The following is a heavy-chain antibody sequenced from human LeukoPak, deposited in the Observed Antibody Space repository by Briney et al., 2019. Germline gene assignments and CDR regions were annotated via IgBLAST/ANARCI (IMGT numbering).Heavy chain of an antibody. CDR3: ARTEESGYSYRYFGYYYYMDV. D-gene: IGHD5-18*01. Sequence: SETLSLTCTVSGGSISSYYWSWIRQPPGKGLEWIGCIYYSGSTHYNPSLKSRVTISVDTSKNQFSLKLSSVTAADTAVYYCARTEESGYSYRYFGYYYYMDVWGKGTTVAVSS. J-gene: IGHJ6*03. V-gene: IGHV4-59*01. CDR2: IYYSGST. CDR1: GGSISSYY.